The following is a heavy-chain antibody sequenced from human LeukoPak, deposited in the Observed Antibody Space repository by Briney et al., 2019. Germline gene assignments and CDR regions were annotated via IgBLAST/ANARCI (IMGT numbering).Heavy chain of an antibody. CDR2: VTGGGGTT. D-gene: IGHD6-19*01. CDR3: AKDSPLVGYTSGWSSNSFDH. Sequence: GGSLRLSCAASGFTFRSYAMSWVRQAPGKGLEGVATVTGGGGTTYYADSVKGRLTIARGNSKNTVSLQLNRLRADDTAGYYCAKDSPLVGYTSGWSSNSFDHWGQGTLVTVSS. CDR1: GFTFRSYA. J-gene: IGHJ4*02. V-gene: IGHV3-23*01.